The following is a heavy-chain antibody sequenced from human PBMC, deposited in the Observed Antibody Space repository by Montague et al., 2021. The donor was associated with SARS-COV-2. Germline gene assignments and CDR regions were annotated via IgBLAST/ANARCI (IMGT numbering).Heavy chain of an antibody. Sequence: SLRLSCAASGFVFDDFAMHWVRQVPGKGLEWASGISWNSADIGYADSVKGRFTISRDNAKNFLSLQMNSLRTEDAALYYCAKGLPLSVTGSHSLDVWGQGTTVTVS. CDR3: AKGLPLSVTGSHSLDV. V-gene: IGHV3-9*01. CDR1: GFVFDDFA. CDR2: ISWNSADI. J-gene: IGHJ6*02. D-gene: IGHD6-19*01.